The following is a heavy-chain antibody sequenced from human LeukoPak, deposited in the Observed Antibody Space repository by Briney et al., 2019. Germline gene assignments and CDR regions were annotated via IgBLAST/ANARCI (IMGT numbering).Heavy chain of an antibody. CDR1: GFTFSSYA. J-gene: IGHJ4*02. D-gene: IGHD5-24*01. Sequence: GGSLRLSCAASGFTFSSYAMSWVRQAPGKGLEWVSVIYSGGSTYSADSVKGRFTISRDNSKNTVYLQMNSLRAEDTAVYYCARVQLRSRVGYFDYWGQGTLVTVSS. V-gene: IGHV3-66*01. CDR2: IYSGGST. CDR3: ARVQLRSRVGYFDY.